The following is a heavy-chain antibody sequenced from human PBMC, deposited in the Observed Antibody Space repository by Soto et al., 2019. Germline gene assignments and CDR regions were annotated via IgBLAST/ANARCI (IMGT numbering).Heavy chain of an antibody. V-gene: IGHV3-30-3*01. Sequence: QVQLVESGGGVVQPGRSLRLSCAASGFTFSSYAMHWVRQAPGKGLEWVAVISYDGSNKYYADSVKGRFTISRDNSKNTLYLQMNSLRAEDTAVYYCARDPPGAVTTNQDHILWCQGTLVTVSS. CDR2: ISYDGSNK. CDR3: ARDPPGAVTTNQDHIL. D-gene: IGHD4-17*01. J-gene: IGHJ1*01. CDR1: GFTFSSYA.